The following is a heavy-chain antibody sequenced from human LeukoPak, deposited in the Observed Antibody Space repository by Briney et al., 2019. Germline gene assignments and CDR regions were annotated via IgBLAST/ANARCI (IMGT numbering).Heavy chain of an antibody. CDR3: AKNGGNSFGEFNY. Sequence: GGSLRLSCAASGFTFSSYAMSWVRQAPGKGLEWVSAISGSGGSTYYADSVKGRFTISRDNSRNTLYLQMNSLRAEDTAVYYCAKNGGNSFGEFNYWGQGTLVTVSS. CDR1: GFTFSSYA. V-gene: IGHV3-23*01. CDR2: ISGSGGST. J-gene: IGHJ4*02. D-gene: IGHD3-10*01.